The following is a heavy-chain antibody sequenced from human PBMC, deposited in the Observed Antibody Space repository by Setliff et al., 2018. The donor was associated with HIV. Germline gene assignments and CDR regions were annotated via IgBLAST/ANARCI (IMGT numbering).Heavy chain of an antibody. CDR1: GGSISSSNYY. V-gene: IGHV4-39*01. Sequence: SETLSLTCTVSGGSISSSNYYWGWIRQPPGKGLEWIGAISYSGHIYFNSSLKSRVTIYLDTSKRQLSLGLTSVTAADTAVYYCARHVILLEWLSYFYMDVWGKGAKVTVSS. CDR3: ARHVILLEWLSYFYMDV. J-gene: IGHJ6*03. CDR2: ISYSGHI. D-gene: IGHD6-19*01.